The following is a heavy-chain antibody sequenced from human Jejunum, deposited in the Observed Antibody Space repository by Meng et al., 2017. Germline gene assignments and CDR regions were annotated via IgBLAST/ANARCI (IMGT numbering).Heavy chain of an antibody. CDR1: RVPTPAPFN. Sequence: VRRRASGPGLVKPSGTLSPTSTVSRVPTPAPFNWTWIRQAPGKGLEWIGEVWPSGATYYNPSLSSRITISIDTSNNQFSLEVAFLTAADTAVYYCARAIRERYFDSWGQGTLVTVSS. D-gene: IGHD1-14*01. CDR3: ARAIRERYFDS. CDR2: VWPSGAT. V-gene: IGHV4-4*02. J-gene: IGHJ4*02.